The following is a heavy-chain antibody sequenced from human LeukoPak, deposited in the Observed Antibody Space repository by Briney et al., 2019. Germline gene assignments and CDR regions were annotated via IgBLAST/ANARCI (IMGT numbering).Heavy chain of an antibody. D-gene: IGHD3/OR15-3a*01. J-gene: IGHJ4*02. Sequence: GGSLRLSCVASGFIFRSYGMNWVRQAPGKGLEWVSGIYTNGRDTRYADSVKGRFTISRDNSKNTLYLQMNSLRAEDTAVYYCAKDRGRNHYFDYWGQGTLVTVSS. CDR1: GFIFRSYG. CDR2: IYTNGRDT. CDR3: AKDRGRNHYFDY. V-gene: IGHV3-23*05.